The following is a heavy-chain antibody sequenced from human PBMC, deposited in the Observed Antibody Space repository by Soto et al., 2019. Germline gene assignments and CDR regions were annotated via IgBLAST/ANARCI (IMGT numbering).Heavy chain of an antibody. CDR3: ARGGITIFGVVITPPFGMDV. V-gene: IGHV6-1*01. CDR1: GDSVSSNSAA. CDR2: TYYRSKWYN. J-gene: IGHJ6*02. Sequence: QTLSLTCAISGDSVSSNSAAWNWIRQSPSRGLEWLGRTYYRSKWYNDYAVSVKSRITINPDTSKNQFSLQLNSVTPEDTAVYYCARGGITIFGVVITPPFGMDVWGQGTTVTVSS. D-gene: IGHD3-3*01.